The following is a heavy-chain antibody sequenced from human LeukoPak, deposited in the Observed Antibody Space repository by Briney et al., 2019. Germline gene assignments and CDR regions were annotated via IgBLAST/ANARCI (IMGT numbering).Heavy chain of an antibody. Sequence: PGGSLRLSCAASGNYWMHWVRQAPGKGLEWVSGIGGSGTSTYYADSVKGRFTISRDNSKNTLYLQMNSLRADDTAVYSCAKGGYYDNSGYYYFDYWGQGTLVTVSS. CDR1: GNYW. J-gene: IGHJ4*02. CDR2: IGGSGTST. D-gene: IGHD3-22*01. V-gene: IGHV3-23*01. CDR3: AKGGYYDNSGYYYFDY.